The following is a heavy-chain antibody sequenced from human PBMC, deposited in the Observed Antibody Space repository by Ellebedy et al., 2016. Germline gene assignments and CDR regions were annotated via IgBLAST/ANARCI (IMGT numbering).Heavy chain of an antibody. CDR1: GFTFSSYS. D-gene: IGHD3-10*01. Sequence: GGSLRLSXAASGFTFSSYSMNWVRQAPGKGLEWVSYISSSSSTIYYADSVKGRFTISRDNAKNSLYLQMNSLRAEDTAVYYCARASSGGWFGSYTGGYFDYWGQGTLVTVSS. J-gene: IGHJ4*02. V-gene: IGHV3-48*04. CDR2: ISSSSSTI. CDR3: ARASSGGWFGSYTGGYFDY.